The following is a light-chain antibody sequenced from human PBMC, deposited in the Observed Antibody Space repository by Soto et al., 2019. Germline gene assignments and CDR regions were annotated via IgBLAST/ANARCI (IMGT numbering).Light chain of an antibody. CDR1: QDISNY. CDR3: QQCDKLPLT. Sequence: DIQMTQSPSSLSASVGDRVTITCQASQDISNYLNWYQRKPGKAPKLLIRDASKLETGVPSRFSGSGSGTDFTFTISSLQPEDLVTYYCQQCDKLPLTFGGGTKVDIK. V-gene: IGKV1-33*01. J-gene: IGKJ4*01. CDR2: DAS.